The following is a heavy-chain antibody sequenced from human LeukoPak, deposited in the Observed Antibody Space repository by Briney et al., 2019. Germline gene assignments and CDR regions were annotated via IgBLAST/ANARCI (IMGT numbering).Heavy chain of an antibody. V-gene: IGHV3-53*01. CDR2: IYSGGST. Sequence: PGGSLRLSCAASGFSVSSNYMSWVRQAPGKGLEWVSVIYSGGSTYYADSVKGRLTISRDNSKNTLYLQMNSLRAEDTAVYYCARDLRWYYTSSHDAFDIWGQGTMVTVSS. CDR1: GFSVSSNY. J-gene: IGHJ3*02. CDR3: ARDLRWYYTSSHDAFDI. D-gene: IGHD4-23*01.